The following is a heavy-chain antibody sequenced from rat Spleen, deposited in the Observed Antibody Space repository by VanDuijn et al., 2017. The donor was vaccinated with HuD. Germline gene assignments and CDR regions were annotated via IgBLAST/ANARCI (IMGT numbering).Heavy chain of an antibody. CDR1: GFTFSNYD. V-gene: IGHV5S23*01. D-gene: IGHD4-2*01. CDR2: ISPGGGNT. Sequence: EVQLVESGGDLVQPGRSLKLSCAASGFTFSNYDMAWVRQDSTTGLEWFASISPGGGNTYYRDSVKGRFTISRDNAKTTLYLQMDSLRSEDRASYYCARRGDPFYFHYWGQGVMVTVSS. CDR3: ARRGDPFYFHY. J-gene: IGHJ2*01.